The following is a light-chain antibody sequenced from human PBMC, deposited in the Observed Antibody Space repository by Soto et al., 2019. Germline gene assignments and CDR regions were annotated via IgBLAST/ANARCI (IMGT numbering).Light chain of an antibody. J-gene: IGKJ1*01. CDR2: GAS. CDR3: QQYNNGWT. Sequence: EIVMTQSPATLSVSPGERATLSCRASQSVSSNLAWYQQKPGQAPRLLIYGASPRSTGIPARFSGSGSGTEFTLTISSLQSEDFAVYYCQQYNNGWTFGQGTKVEIK. CDR1: QSVSSN. V-gene: IGKV3-15*01.